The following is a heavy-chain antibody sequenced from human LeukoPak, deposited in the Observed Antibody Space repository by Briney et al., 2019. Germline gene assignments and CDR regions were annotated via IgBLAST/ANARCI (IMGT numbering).Heavy chain of an antibody. CDR1: GFTFDDYA. Sequence: GGSLRLSCAASGFTFDDYAMHWVRLVPGKGLEWVSLIGGDDGDSTYYSDSVKGRFTIYRDVSSTTVYLQMNSLRTEDTAFYYCVKEAYDPYYFDSWGQGVLVTVSS. D-gene: IGHD3-22*01. V-gene: IGHV3-43*02. CDR3: VKEAYDPYYFDS. J-gene: IGHJ4*02. CDR2: IGGDDGDST.